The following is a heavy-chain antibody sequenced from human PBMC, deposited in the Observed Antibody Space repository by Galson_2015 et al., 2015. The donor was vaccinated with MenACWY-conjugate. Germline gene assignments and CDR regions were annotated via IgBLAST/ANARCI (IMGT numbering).Heavy chain of an antibody. CDR1: GFTFSSYW. Sequence: SLRLSCAASGFTFSSYWMHWVRQAPGKGLLWVSRINNDGSDTSYADSEKGRFTISRDNAKNTLYLQMNSLRAEDTAVYYCARDNSAGPDLFDYWGQGTLVTVSS. J-gene: IGHJ4*02. V-gene: IGHV3-74*01. CDR2: INNDGSDT. D-gene: IGHD4-23*01. CDR3: ARDNSAGPDLFDY.